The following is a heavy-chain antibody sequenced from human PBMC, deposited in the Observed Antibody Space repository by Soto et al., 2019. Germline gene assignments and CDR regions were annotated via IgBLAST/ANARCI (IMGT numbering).Heavy chain of an antibody. D-gene: IGHD2-15*01. V-gene: IGHV1-18*04. J-gene: IGHJ3*02. Sequence: ASVKVSCKASGYTFTSYGISWVRQAPGQGLEWMGWISAYNGNTNYAQKLQGRVTMTTDTSTSTAYMELRSLRSDDTAVYYCARYILMVVAATRIASDIWGQGTMVTGSS. CDR2: ISAYNGNT. CDR3: ARYILMVVAATRIASDI. CDR1: GYTFTSYG.